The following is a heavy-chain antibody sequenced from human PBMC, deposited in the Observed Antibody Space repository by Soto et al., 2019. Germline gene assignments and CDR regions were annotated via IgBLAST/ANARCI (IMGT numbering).Heavy chain of an antibody. Sequence: SETLSLTCTVSGGSMSSYYWTWIRQPAGKGLEWIGRVYSSGGTHYNPSLKSRVTISIDTSKNQFSLRLLSVTDADMAVYFCARGQRFSDWFDPWGQGTLVTVSS. CDR2: VYSSGGT. CDR1: GGSMSSYY. J-gene: IGHJ5*02. V-gene: IGHV4-4*07. D-gene: IGHD3-3*01. CDR3: ARGQRFSDWFDP.